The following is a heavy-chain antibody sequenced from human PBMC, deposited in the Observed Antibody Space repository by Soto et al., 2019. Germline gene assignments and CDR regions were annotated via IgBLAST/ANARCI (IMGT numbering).Heavy chain of an antibody. J-gene: IGHJ6*02. V-gene: IGHV3-15*01. CDR3: ARGLGGGAGYYYGMDV. CDR1: GFTFSNAW. D-gene: IGHD1-26*01. CDR2: IKSKTDGGTT. Sequence: EVQLVESGGGLVKPGGSLRLSCAASGFTFSNAWMSWVRQAPGKGLEWVGRIKSKTDGGTTDYAAPVKGRFTISRDDSKNTLYLQMNSLRAEDTAVYYCARGLGGGAGYYYGMDVWGQGTTVTVSS.